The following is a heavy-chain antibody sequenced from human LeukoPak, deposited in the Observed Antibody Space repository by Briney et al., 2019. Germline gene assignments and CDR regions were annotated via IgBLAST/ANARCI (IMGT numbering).Heavy chain of an antibody. CDR1: GYTFTSYG. D-gene: IGHD3-22*01. Sequence: GASVKVSCKASGYTFTSYGISWVRQAPGQGLEWMGWISAYNGNTNYAQKLQGRVTMTTDTSTSTAYMELRSLRSDDTAVYYCARPPTDYYDSSGYPPQHWGQGTLVTVSS. CDR3: ARPPTDYYDSSGYPPQH. CDR2: ISAYNGNT. V-gene: IGHV1-18*01. J-gene: IGHJ1*01.